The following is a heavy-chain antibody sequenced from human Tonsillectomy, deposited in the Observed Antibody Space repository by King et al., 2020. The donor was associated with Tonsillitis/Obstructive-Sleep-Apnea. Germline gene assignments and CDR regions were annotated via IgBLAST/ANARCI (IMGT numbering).Heavy chain of an antibody. CDR2: INAGNGNT. D-gene: IGHD6-19*01. Sequence: GKLVQSGAEVKKPGASVKVSCKASGYTFTSYAMHWVRQAPGQRLEWMGWINAGNGNTKYSQKFQGRVTITRDTSASTAYMELSSLRSEDTAVYYCARSYSSGWDFDYWGQGTLVTVSS. J-gene: IGHJ4*02. CDR1: GYTFTSYA. CDR3: ARSYSSGWDFDY. V-gene: IGHV1-3*01.